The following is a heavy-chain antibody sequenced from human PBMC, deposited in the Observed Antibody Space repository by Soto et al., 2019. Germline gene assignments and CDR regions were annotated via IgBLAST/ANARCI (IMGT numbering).Heavy chain of an antibody. CDR1: GGSISSYY. Sequence: SETLSLTCTVSGGSISSYYWSWIRQPPGKGLEWIGYIYYSGSTNYNPSLKSRVTISVDTSKNQFSLKLSSVTAADTAVYYCARGHDYGDYIDFWGQGTRVTVSS. J-gene: IGHJ4*02. D-gene: IGHD4-17*01. CDR2: IYYSGST. V-gene: IGHV4-59*01. CDR3: ARGHDYGDYIDF.